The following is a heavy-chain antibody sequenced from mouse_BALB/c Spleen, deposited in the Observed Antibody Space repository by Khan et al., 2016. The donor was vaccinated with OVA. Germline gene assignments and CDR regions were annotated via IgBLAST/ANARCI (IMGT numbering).Heavy chain of an antibody. CDR1: GDAFTNYW. Sequence: QVRLQQSGAELVRPGTSVNISCKASGDAFTNYWLGWVKQRPGHGLEWIGDIYPGSGNTYYNEKLKGKVTLTADKSSSTAYLQLINLTSEDSAVYFCARWGMDSWGQGTSVTVS. J-gene: IGHJ4*01. CDR3: ARWGMDS. CDR2: IYPGSGNT. V-gene: IGHV1-63*01.